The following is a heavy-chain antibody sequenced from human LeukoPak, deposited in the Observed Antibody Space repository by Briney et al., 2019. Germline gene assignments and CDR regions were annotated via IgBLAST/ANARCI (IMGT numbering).Heavy chain of an antibody. J-gene: IGHJ4*02. CDR3: ARDLSGVTGYTYGRGIDY. D-gene: IGHD5-18*01. CDR1: GFTFSSYW. V-gene: IGHV3-7*01. CDR2: IKKDGSDK. Sequence: PGGSLRLSCAASGFTFSSYWMSWVRRAPGKGLEWVANIKKDGSDKYYVDSVKGRFTISRDNAKTSLYLQMNSLRAEDTAVYYCARDLSGVTGYTYGRGIDYWGQGTLVTVSS.